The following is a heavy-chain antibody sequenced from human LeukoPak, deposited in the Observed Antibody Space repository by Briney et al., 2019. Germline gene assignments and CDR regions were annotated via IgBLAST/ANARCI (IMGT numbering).Heavy chain of an antibody. CDR1: GFTFSSYA. J-gene: IGHJ4*02. D-gene: IGHD5-12*01. CDR3: ARDRGYDPHYYFDY. Sequence: PGGSLRLSCAASGFTFSSYAMSWVRQAPGKGLEWVALIWYDGNKKYFEDSVKGRFTISRDNSKNTLYLQMNSLRAEDTAVYYCARDRGYDPHYYFDYWGQGTLVTVSS. CDR2: IWYDGNKK. V-gene: IGHV3-33*08.